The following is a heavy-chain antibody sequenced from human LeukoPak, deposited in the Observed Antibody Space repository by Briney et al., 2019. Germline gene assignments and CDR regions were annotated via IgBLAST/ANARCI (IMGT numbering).Heavy chain of an antibody. J-gene: IGHJ4*02. V-gene: IGHV3-33*01. CDR3: ARDKGYGDYGDY. D-gene: IGHD4-17*01. Sequence: GGSLRLSCAASGFTFSSYGMHWVRQAPGKGLEWVAVIWYDGSNKYYADSVEGRFTISRDNSKNTLYLQMNSLRAEDTAVYYCARDKGYGDYGDYWGQGTLVTVSS. CDR1: GFTFSSYG. CDR2: IWYDGSNK.